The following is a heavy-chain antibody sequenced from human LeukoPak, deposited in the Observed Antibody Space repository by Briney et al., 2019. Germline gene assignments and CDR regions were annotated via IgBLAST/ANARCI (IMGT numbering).Heavy chain of an antibody. D-gene: IGHD2-2*01. CDR3: ARAPITSPFYFDY. CDR2: INWSGGST. V-gene: IGHV3-20*04. CDR1: GFAFDEHG. J-gene: IGHJ4*02. Sequence: GGSLRLSCTASGFAFDEHGMSWVRQVPGKGLEWVSGINWSGGSTGYADPLRGRFTISRDNAKNSLYLQMDRLRAEDTALYYCARAPITSPFYFDYWGQGTLVTVSS.